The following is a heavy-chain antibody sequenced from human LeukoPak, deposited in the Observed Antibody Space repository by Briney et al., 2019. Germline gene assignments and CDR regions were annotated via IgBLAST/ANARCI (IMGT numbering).Heavy chain of an antibody. V-gene: IGHV1-2*02. D-gene: IGHD3-10*01. J-gene: IGHJ4*02. Sequence: ASVKVSCKASGYTFTGYYMHWVRQAPGQGLEWMGWINPNSGGTNYAQKFQGRVTMTRDTSISTAYMELSRLRSDDTAVYCCARDIEWFGELLTDYWGQGTLVTVSS. CDR1: GYTFTGYY. CDR2: INPNSGGT. CDR3: ARDIEWFGELLTDY.